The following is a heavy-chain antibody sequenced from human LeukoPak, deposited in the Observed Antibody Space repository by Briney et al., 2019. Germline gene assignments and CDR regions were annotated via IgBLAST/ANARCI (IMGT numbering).Heavy chain of an antibody. CDR1: GGTFSSFP. D-gene: IGHD3-3*01. CDR3: ARAVHGGFLYYFDY. CDR2: IIPILAIA. V-gene: IGHV1-69*04. Sequence: SVKVSWKASGGTFSSFPMSWVRHARGHGGEWKGRIIPILAIATYAQRFQGRVTITADKSTSTAYMELSSLRSEDTAVYYCARAVHGGFLYYFDYWGQGSLVTVSS. J-gene: IGHJ4*02.